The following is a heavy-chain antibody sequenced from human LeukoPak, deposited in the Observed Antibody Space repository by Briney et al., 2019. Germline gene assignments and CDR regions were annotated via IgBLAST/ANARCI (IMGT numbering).Heavy chain of an antibody. J-gene: IGHJ6*02. CDR3: ARHASATYYDILTGRGDYGMDV. Sequence: GGSLKISCKGSGYSFTGYWSGGVRQMPGKGRGGVGIIYPVESDTRYSPSFHGQVTNSAAKSISTAYLQWSRLKASDTAMYYCARHASATYYDILTGRGDYGMDVWGQGTTVTVS. CDR1: GYSFTGYW. CDR2: IYPVESDT. V-gene: IGHV5-51*01. D-gene: IGHD3-9*01.